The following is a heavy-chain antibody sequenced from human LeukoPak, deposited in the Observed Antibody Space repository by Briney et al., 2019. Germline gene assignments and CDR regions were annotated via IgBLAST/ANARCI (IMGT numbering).Heavy chain of an antibody. J-gene: IGHJ4*02. D-gene: IGHD4-17*01. CDR3: AGYDYGDYVSDY. V-gene: IGHV4-30-4*01. Sequence: SETLSLTCTVSGGSISSGDYYWSWIRQPPGKGLEWIGYIYYSGSTYYNPSLKSRVTISVDTPKNQFSLKLSSVTAADTAVYYCAGYDYGDYVSDYWGQGTLVTVSS. CDR2: IYYSGST. CDR1: GGSISSGDYY.